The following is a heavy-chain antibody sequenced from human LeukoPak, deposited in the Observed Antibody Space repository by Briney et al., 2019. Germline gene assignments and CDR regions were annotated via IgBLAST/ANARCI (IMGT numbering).Heavy chain of an antibody. Sequence: EASVKVSCKTSGYSFISYGLHWVRQAPGQSLEWMGWINTGNGNAEYSHNFQGRVTILRVTSATTVYMDLSSLRSEDTAVYYCARGAVVVAGIRFFDYWGQGTLVTVSS. CDR1: GYSFISYG. CDR2: INTGNGNA. CDR3: ARGAVVVAGIRFFDY. V-gene: IGHV1-3*04. J-gene: IGHJ4*02. D-gene: IGHD2-15*01.